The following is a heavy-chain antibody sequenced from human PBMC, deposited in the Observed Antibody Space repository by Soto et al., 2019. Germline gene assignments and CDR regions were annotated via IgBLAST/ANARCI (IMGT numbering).Heavy chain of an antibody. CDR2: IYYSGST. CDR1: GGSISTSSYY. CDR3: ARLIAAAGGNRAY. V-gene: IGHV4-39*01. D-gene: IGHD6-13*01. J-gene: IGHJ4*02. Sequence: SETLSLTCTVSGGSISTSSYYWGWIRQPPGKGLEWIGSIYYSGSTYYNPPLKSRVTISADTSKNQFSLRLSSVTAADTAVYYCARLIAAAGGNRAYWGQGTLVTVSS.